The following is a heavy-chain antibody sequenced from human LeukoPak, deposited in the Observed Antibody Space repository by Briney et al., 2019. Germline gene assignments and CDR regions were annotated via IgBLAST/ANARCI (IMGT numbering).Heavy chain of an antibody. CDR3: ARERGFSGYAPLDY. Sequence: PSETLSLTCTVSGGSISSYYWSWIRQPPGKGLEWIGYIYYSGSTNYNPSLKSRVTISVDTSKNQFSLKLSSVTAADTAVYYCARERGFSGYAPLDYCGQGTLVTVSS. J-gene: IGHJ4*02. D-gene: IGHD5-12*01. CDR1: GGSISSYY. CDR2: IYYSGST. V-gene: IGHV4-59*01.